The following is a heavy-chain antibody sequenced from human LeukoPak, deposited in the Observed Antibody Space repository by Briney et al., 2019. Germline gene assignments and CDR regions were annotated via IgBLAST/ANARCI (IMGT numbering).Heavy chain of an antibody. J-gene: IGHJ3*02. CDR1: GGSISSHY. CDR2: IYYTGST. D-gene: IGHD3-22*01. V-gene: IGHV4-59*11. CDR3: ARLLDNDSSGYPDTFDM. Sequence: PSETLSLTCTVSGGSISSHYWTWIRQPPGKGLEWIGYIYYTGSTRYNPSLQSRLTISLDTSENTLSLKLTSVTAADTAVYYCARLLDNDSSGYPDTFDMWGQGTVVTVSS.